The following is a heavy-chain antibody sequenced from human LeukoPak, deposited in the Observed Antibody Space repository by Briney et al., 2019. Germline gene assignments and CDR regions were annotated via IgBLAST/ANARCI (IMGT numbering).Heavy chain of an antibody. J-gene: IGHJ4*02. V-gene: IGHV1-18*01. D-gene: IGHD2-2*01. CDR3: ASGLGLPAAMPVDV. Sequence: WASVKVSCKASGYTFTSYGISWVRQAPGQGLEWMGWISAYNGNTNYAQKLQGRVTMTTDTSTSTAYMELRSLRSDDTAVYYCASGLGLPAAMPVDVWGQGTLVTVSS. CDR1: GYTFTSYG. CDR2: ISAYNGNT.